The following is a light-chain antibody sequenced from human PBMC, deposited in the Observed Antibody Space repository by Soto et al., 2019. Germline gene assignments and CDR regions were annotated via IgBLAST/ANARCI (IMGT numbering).Light chain of an antibody. Sequence: QSALTQPRSVSGSPGQSVTISCTGTSSDVGGYNFVSWYQHHPGKVPKLMIYDDSKRPSGVPDRFSGSKSDNTASLTISGLQAEDEADYYCCSYAGSYTWVFGGGTKLTVL. CDR1: SSDVGGYNF. J-gene: IGLJ3*02. CDR3: CSYAGSYTWV. CDR2: DDS. V-gene: IGLV2-11*01.